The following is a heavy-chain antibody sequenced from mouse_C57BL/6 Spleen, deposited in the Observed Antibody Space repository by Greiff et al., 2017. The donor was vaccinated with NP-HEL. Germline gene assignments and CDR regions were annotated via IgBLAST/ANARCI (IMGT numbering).Heavy chain of an antibody. CDR3: ALYYGSSLDY. J-gene: IGHJ2*01. D-gene: IGHD1-1*01. CDR2: IHPNSGST. V-gene: IGHV1-64*01. Sequence: QVQLKQPGAELVKPGASVKLSCKASGYTFTSYWMHWVKQRPGQGLEWIGMIHPNSGSTNYNEKFKSKATLTVDKSSSTAYMQLSSLTSEDSAVYYCALYYGSSLDYWGQGTTLTVSS. CDR1: GYTFTSYW.